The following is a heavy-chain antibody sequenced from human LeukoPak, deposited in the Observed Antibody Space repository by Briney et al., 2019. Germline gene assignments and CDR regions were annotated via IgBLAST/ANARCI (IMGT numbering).Heavy chain of an antibody. J-gene: IGHJ4*02. CDR3: AKAGMGYYDSGSYYD. CDR2: ISGSGGNT. V-gene: IGHV3-23*01. Sequence: PGGSLRLSCAASGFIFSSYTMSWVRQAPGKGLEWVSAISGSGGNTYYADSVKGRFTISRDNSKNTLFLQMNSLRAEDTAVYYCAKAGMGYYDSGSYYDWGQGTLVTVSS. CDR1: GFIFSSYT. D-gene: IGHD3-22*01.